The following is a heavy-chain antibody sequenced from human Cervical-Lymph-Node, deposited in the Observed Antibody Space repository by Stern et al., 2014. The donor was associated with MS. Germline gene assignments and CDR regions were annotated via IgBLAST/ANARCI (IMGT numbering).Heavy chain of an antibody. V-gene: IGHV3-48*01. CDR3: ARGITIFGEGK. D-gene: IGHD3-3*01. J-gene: IGHJ4*02. Sequence: EMQLVESGGDLVQPGGSLRLSCAASGFTFSSYSMNWVRQAPGKGLEWISFISGFSRTIYYADSVRGRFTISRDNANNSLYLQMNSLRVEDTAVYYCARGITIFGEGKWGQGTLVTVSS. CDR2: ISGFSRTI. CDR1: GFTFSSYS.